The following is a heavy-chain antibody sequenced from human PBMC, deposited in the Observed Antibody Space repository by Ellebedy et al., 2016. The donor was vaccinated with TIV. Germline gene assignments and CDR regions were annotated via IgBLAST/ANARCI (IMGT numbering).Heavy chain of an antibody. CDR1: GYTFTSYA. D-gene: IGHD3-22*01. CDR3: ARDSASGYYIPGHFDY. CDR2: INAGNGNT. V-gene: IGHV1-3*01. J-gene: IGHJ4*02. Sequence: ASVKVSCKASGYTFTSYAMHWVRQAPGQRLEWMGWINAGNGNTKYSQKFQGRVTITRDTSASTAYMELSSLRSEDTAVYYCARDSASGYYIPGHFDYWGQGTLVTVFS.